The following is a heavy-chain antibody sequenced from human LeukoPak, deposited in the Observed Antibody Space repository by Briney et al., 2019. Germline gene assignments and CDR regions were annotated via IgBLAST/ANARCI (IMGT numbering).Heavy chain of an antibody. CDR3: AREIAPGNIYGPTNLDH. V-gene: IGHV1-2*04. D-gene: IGHD5-18*01. Sequence: GASVKVSCKASGYTFTYYYMHWVRQAPGQGLEWMGRINPNSGGTNYAQKFQGWVTMTRDTSISTAYMELSRLRSDDTAVYYCAREIAPGNIYGPTNLDHWGPGTPVTRSP. CDR1: GYTFTYYY. CDR2: INPNSGGT. J-gene: IGHJ4*02.